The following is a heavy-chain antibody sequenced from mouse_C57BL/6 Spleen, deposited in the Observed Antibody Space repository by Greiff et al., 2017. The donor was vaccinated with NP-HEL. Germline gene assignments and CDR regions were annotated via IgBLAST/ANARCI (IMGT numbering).Heavy chain of an antibody. J-gene: IGHJ4*01. CDR3: ARSYPYYYAMDY. D-gene: IGHD1-1*01. CDR1: GYTFTSYW. V-gene: IGHV1-50*01. Sequence: VQLQQSGAELVKPGASVKLSCKASGYTFTSYWMQWVKQRPGQGLEWIGEIDPSDSYTNYNQKFKGKATLTVDTSSSTAYMQLSSLTSEDSAVYYCARSYPYYYAMDYWGQGTSVTVSS. CDR2: IDPSDSYT.